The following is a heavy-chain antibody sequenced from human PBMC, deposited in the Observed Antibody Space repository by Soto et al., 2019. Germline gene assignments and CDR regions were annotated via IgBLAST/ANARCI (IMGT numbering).Heavy chain of an antibody. D-gene: IGHD2-15*01. J-gene: IGHJ4*02. CDR3: ARDCSGGSCSTEQFDY. CDR2: INPSGGST. Sequence: QVQLVQSGAEVKKPGASVKVSCKASGYTFTSYYMHWVRQAPGQGLEWMGIINPSGGSTSYAQKFQGRVTMTXXTXTXXVYMELSSLRSEDTAVYYCARDCSGGSCSTEQFDYWGQGTLVTVSS. CDR1: GYTFTSYY. V-gene: IGHV1-46*01.